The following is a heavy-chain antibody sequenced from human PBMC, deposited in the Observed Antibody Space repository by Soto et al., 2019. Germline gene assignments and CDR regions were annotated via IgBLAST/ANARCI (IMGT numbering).Heavy chain of an antibody. J-gene: IGHJ6*02. Sequence: ASVKVSFKASGYSFTTHGISWVRRAPGHGLEWMGWISAYNGDTHYVQRFQGRLTMTTDTSTSTAYMELRSLTSDDTAVYYCARDPPFSGILRGTPLMDVWGQGTTVTVSS. D-gene: IGHD4-17*01. CDR3: ARDPPFSGILRGTPLMDV. V-gene: IGHV1-18*04. CDR1: GYSFTTHG. CDR2: ISAYNGDT.